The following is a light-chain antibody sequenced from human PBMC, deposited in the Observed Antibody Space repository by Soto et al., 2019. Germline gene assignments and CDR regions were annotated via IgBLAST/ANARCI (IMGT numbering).Light chain of an antibody. Sequence: DIVMTQSPASLAVSLGERATINCKSSQSLLNSANDKIHLAWYQQKPGQAPKLLIWRASTRDSGVPDRFSGSGSGTHFTLTINSLQAEDVATYYCQQYFSAHLTFGGGTKVEI. CDR1: QSLLNSANDKIH. CDR3: QQYFSAHLT. CDR2: RAS. V-gene: IGKV4-1*01. J-gene: IGKJ4*01.